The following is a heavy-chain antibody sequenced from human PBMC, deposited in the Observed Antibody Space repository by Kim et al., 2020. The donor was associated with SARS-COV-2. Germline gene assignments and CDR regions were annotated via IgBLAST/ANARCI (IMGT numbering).Heavy chain of an antibody. D-gene: IGHD6-19*01. Sequence: GGSLRLSCAASGFTFNNYAMSWVRQAPGKGLEWVSGIRDSGGSTKYADSVKGRFSISRDNSKNTLYLQMDSLRAEDTAVYYCAKVISGSSGWCEYFQHWGQGTLVTVSS. CDR3: AKVISGSSGWCEYFQH. J-gene: IGHJ1*01. CDR2: IRDSGGST. CDR1: GFTFNNYA. V-gene: IGHV3-23*01.